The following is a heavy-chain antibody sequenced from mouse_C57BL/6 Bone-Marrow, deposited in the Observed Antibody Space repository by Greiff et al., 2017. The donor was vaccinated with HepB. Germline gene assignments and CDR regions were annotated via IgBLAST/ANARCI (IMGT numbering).Heavy chain of an antibody. CDR1: GYTFTSYW. CDR3: GRSPYYAMDY. V-gene: IGHV1-59*01. Sequence: QVQLQQPGAELVRPGTSVKLSCKASGYTFTSYWMHWVKQRPGQGLEWIGVIDPSDSYTNYNQKFKGKATLTVDTSSSTAYMQLSILTSEDSAVYYCGRSPYYAMDYWGQGTSVTVSS. J-gene: IGHJ4*01. CDR2: IDPSDSYT.